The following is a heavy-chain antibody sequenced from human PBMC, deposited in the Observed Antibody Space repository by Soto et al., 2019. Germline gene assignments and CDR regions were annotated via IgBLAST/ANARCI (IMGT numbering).Heavy chain of an antibody. Sequence: GGSLRLSCAASGFTFSSYAMHWVRQAPGKGLEWVAVISYDGSNKYYADSVKGRFTISRDNSKNTLYLQMNSLRAEDTAVYYCARERTQLWDSFGYFDYWGQGTLVTVSS. CDR2: ISYDGSNK. V-gene: IGHV3-30-3*01. J-gene: IGHJ4*02. CDR3: ARERTQLWDSFGYFDY. CDR1: GFTFSSYA. D-gene: IGHD5-18*01.